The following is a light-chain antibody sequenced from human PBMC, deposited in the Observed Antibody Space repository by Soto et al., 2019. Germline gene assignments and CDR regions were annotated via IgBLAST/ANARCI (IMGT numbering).Light chain of an antibody. CDR3: GTWVSSLSVVV. Sequence: QSALTQPPSVSAAPGQKVTISCSGSSSNIGNNYVSWYQQLPGAAPKLLIDDNDKRPSGIPDRFSGSKSGTSATLGITGLQTGDEADYFCGTWVSSLSVVVFGGGTKLTVL. CDR2: DND. V-gene: IGLV1-51*01. CDR1: SSNIGNNY. J-gene: IGLJ2*01.